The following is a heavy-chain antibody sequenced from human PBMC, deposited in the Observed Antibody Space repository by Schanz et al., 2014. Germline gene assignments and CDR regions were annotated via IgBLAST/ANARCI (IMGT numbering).Heavy chain of an antibody. J-gene: IGHJ3*02. CDR2: ISSSSSYT. CDR1: GFTFSDYY. Sequence: VQLVESGGGLVKPGGSLRLSCVASGFTFSDYYMSWIRQAPGKGLEWVSYISSSSSYTNYADSVKGRFTISRDNAKNSLYLEMTSLRGEDTAVYYCARENLNWEAFDIWGQGTVVTVS. V-gene: IGHV3-11*05. CDR3: ARENLNWEAFDI. D-gene: IGHD7-27*01.